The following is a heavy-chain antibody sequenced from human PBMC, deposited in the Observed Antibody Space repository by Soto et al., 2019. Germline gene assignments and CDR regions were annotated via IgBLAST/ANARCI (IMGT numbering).Heavy chain of an antibody. Sequence: QVQLVESGGGVVQPGRSLRLSCAASGFTFSSYAMHWVRQAPGKGLEWVAVISYDGSNKYYADSVKGRFTISRDNSKNTLYLQMNSLRAEDTAVYYCARDRRGNIVVVTAMSFDIWGQGTMVTVSS. CDR2: ISYDGSNK. V-gene: IGHV3-30-3*01. D-gene: IGHD2-21*02. CDR3: ARDRRGNIVVVTAMSFDI. J-gene: IGHJ3*02. CDR1: GFTFSSYA.